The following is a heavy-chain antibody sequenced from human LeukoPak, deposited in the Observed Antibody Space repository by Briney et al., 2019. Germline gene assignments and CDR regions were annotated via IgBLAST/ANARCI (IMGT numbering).Heavy chain of an antibody. CDR2: IIPILGIA. Sequence: ASVRVSCKASGGTFSSYAISWVRQAPGQGLEWMGRIIPILGIANYAQKFQGRVTITADKSTSTAYMELSSLRSEDTAVYYCARSPTIFGVVKGIHDYWGQGTLVTVSS. J-gene: IGHJ4*02. CDR3: ARSPTIFGVVKGIHDY. D-gene: IGHD3-3*01. V-gene: IGHV1-69*04. CDR1: GGTFSSYA.